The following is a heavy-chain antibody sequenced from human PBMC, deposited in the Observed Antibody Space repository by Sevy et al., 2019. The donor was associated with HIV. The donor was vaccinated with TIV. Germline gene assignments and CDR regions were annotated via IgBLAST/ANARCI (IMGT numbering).Heavy chain of an antibody. CDR1: GFTFTHAW. Sequence: GGSLRLSCTASGFTFTHAWMSWVRQAPGKGLEWVGRIKSTPDGGTTDYAAPVKGRFTISRDDSKNTLYLQMNSLKTVDTAVYYCSTDPIIVLLVTDGMDVWGHGTTVTVSS. J-gene: IGHJ6*02. CDR2: IKSTPDGGTT. CDR3: STDPIIVLLVTDGMDV. D-gene: IGHD2-8*02. V-gene: IGHV3-15*01.